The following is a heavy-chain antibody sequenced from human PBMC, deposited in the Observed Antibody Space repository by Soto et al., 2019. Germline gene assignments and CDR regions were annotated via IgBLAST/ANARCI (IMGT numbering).Heavy chain of an antibody. CDR2: MSPKTGNT. J-gene: IGHJ4*02. V-gene: IGHV1-8*01. D-gene: IGHD7-27*01. CDR3: SRGPPHWGFDL. Sequence: QVQLVQSGAEVKKPGASVKVSCKASGYTFTTYDINWVRQATGQGLEWIGWMSPKTGNTGYAQNFQGRVTMTRNPSISTAYRELSSLTSEDTAVCYGSRGPPHWGFDLWGQGTLVPVSS. CDR1: GYTFTTYD.